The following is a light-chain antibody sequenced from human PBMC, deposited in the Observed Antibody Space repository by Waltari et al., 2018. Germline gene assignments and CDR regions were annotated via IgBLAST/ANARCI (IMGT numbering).Light chain of an antibody. CDR1: QSISKY. J-gene: IGKJ1*01. V-gene: IGKV3-20*01. Sequence: EIVLTQSPGTLSLSPGDRATLSCRASQSISKYLAWHQQKPGQAPRLLIYGASSTATGIPDRFSGSGSGTDFSLTISRLEPEDFAVYYCQHYVSLPATFGQGTKVEIE. CDR2: GAS. CDR3: QHYVSLPAT.